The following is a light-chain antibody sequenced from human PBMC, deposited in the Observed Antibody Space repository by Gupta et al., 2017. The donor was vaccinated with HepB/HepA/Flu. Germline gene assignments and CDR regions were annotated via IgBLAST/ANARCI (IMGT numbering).Light chain of an antibody. CDR2: LGS. V-gene: IGKV2-28*01. CDR3: RQALESPST. Sequence: DIVMTQSPLSLPVTPGEPASISCRSSQSLVHSNGYNYLDWYLQKPGQSPQLLIYLGSNRASGVPDRFSGSGSGADFTLKISRGEADDVGVYYCRQALESPSTFGQGTKLEIK. J-gene: IGKJ2*02. CDR1: QSLVHSNGYNY.